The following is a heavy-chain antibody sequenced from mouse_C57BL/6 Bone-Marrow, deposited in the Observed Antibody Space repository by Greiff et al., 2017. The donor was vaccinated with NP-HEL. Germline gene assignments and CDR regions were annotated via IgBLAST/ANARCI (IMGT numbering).Heavy chain of an antibody. CDR2: IDPANGNT. Sequence: VQLQQSVAELVRPGASVKLSCTASGFNIKNTYMPWVKQRPEQGLEWIGRIDPANGNTKYAPKFQGKATITADTSSNTAYLQLSSQTSEDTAIYYCARGSNYFYAMDYWGQGTSVTVSS. D-gene: IGHD2-5*01. V-gene: IGHV14-3*01. CDR1: GFNIKNTY. CDR3: ARGSNYFYAMDY. J-gene: IGHJ4*01.